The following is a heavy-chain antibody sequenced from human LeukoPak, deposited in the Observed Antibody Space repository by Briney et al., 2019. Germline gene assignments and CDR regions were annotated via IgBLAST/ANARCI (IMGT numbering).Heavy chain of an antibody. Sequence: PGRSLRLSCAASGFTFSSYGTHWVRQAPGKGLEWVAVIWYDGSNKYYADSVKGRFTISRDNSKNTLYLQMNSLRAEDTAVYYCARGKSSTSCPGDYWGQGTLVTVSS. CDR3: ARGKSSTSCPGDY. D-gene: IGHD2-2*01. V-gene: IGHV3-33*01. J-gene: IGHJ4*02. CDR2: IWYDGSNK. CDR1: GFTFSSYG.